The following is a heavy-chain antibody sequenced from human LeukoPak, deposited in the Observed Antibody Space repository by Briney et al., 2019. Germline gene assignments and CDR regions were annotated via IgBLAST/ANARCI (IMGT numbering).Heavy chain of an antibody. D-gene: IGHD3-10*01. CDR1: GFIFSSYS. CDR2: ISGSGGNT. V-gene: IGHV3-23*01. Sequence: GGSLRLSCAACGFIFSSYSMNWVRQAPGKGLEWVSAISGSGGNTYYADSVKGRSTISRDNSKNTLYLQMSSLRAEDTAVYYCSKFGLAGSGRYHDAFDIWGQGTMVTVSS. CDR3: SKFGLAGSGRYHDAFDI. J-gene: IGHJ3*02.